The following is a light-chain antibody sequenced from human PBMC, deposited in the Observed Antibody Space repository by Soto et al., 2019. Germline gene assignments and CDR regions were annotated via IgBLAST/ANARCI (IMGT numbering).Light chain of an antibody. V-gene: IGKV1-27*01. Sequence: DIPMTQSPSSLSASVGDRVTITCRASQGISNYLAWYQQKPVKVPRLLIYAASTLQSGVPSRFSGSGSGTDFTLTISSLQPEDVATYYCQRYDSDPTFGQGTKVEI. CDR1: QGISNY. CDR3: QRYDSDPT. CDR2: AAS. J-gene: IGKJ1*01.